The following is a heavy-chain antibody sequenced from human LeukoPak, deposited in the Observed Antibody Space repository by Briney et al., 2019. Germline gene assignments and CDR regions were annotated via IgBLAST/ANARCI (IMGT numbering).Heavy chain of an antibody. D-gene: IGHD1-26*01. CDR2: IGGSGGST. Sequence: GGSLRLSCAASGFTFSSYAMSWVRQAPGKGLEWVSAIGGSGGSTYHADSVKGRFTISRDNSKNTLYLQMNSLRAEDTAVYYCAKAVGRGGEYYFDYWGQGTLVTVSS. V-gene: IGHV3-23*01. J-gene: IGHJ4*02. CDR1: GFTFSSYA. CDR3: AKAVGRGGEYYFDY.